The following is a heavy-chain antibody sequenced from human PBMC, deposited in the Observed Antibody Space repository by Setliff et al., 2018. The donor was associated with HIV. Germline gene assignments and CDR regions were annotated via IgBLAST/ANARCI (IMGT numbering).Heavy chain of an antibody. Sequence: GGSLRLSCAASGFTFSDYYMSWIRQAPGKGLEWVSYISSSSSYIYYADSVKGRFTISRDNAKNTLYLQMNCLRAEDTAVYYCARGGPSGSIGYWGQGALVTVSS. CDR2: ISSSSSYI. V-gene: IGHV3-11*06. J-gene: IGHJ4*02. CDR3: ARGGPSGSIGY. CDR1: GFTFSDYY. D-gene: IGHD3-10*01.